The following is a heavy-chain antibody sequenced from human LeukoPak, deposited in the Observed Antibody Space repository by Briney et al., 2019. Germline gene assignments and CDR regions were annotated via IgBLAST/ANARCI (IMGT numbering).Heavy chain of an antibody. D-gene: IGHD3-3*01. CDR2: ISSSGSTI. J-gene: IGHJ6*03. CDR1: GFTFSGYS. Sequence: GGSLRLSCAASGFTFSGYSMNWVRQAPGKGLEWISYISSSGSTIDYADSVKGRFTISRDNAKNSLCLQMNSLRAEDTAVYYCARGLRFLEWLSNYHFMGVWGKGTTVTVSS. V-gene: IGHV3-48*04. CDR3: ARGLRFLEWLSNYHFMGV.